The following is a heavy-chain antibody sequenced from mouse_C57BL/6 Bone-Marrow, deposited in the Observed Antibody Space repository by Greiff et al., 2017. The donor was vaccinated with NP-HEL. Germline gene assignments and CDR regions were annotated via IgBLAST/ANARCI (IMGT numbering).Heavy chain of an antibody. D-gene: IGHD2-4*01. CDR2: IYPGDGDT. V-gene: IGHV1-82*01. J-gene: IGHJ1*03. Sequence: QVHVKQSGPELVKPGASVKISCKASGYAFSSSWMNWVKQRPGKGLEWIGRIYPGDGDTNYNGKFKGKATLTADKSSSTAYMQLSSLTSEDSAVYFCARGIWDYDGYFDVWGTGTTVTVSS. CDR3: ARGIWDYDGYFDV. CDR1: GYAFSSSW.